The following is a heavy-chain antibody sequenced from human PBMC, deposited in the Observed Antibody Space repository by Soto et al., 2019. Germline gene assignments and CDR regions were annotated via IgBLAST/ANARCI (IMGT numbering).Heavy chain of an antibody. D-gene: IGHD6-19*01. CDR2: VSYSGST. Sequence: PSQTLSLTCSLSGGAIGGYYWSWIRQPPGKALEWIGYVSYSGSTDYHPSLTSRVSISIETSKNQFSLKMISVTAADTAVYYCAIHGADSGWFFFDPWGQGALVTVSS. CDR3: AIHGADSGWFFFDP. CDR1: GGAIGGYY. V-gene: IGHV4-59*08. J-gene: IGHJ5*02.